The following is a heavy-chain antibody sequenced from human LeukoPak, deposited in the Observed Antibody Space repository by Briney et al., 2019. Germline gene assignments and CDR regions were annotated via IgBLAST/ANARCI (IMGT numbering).Heavy chain of an antibody. V-gene: IGHV4-39*07. Sequence: PETLSLTCTVSGGSISSSSYYWGWIRQPPGKGLEWLGVINHSGSTNYNPSLKSRVTISVDTSKNQFSLKLSSVTAADTAVYYCEIDPTYYYGSGSDYWGQGTLVTVSS. CDR3: EIDPTYYYGSGSDY. D-gene: IGHD3-10*01. CDR1: GGSISSSSYY. CDR2: INHSGST. J-gene: IGHJ4*02.